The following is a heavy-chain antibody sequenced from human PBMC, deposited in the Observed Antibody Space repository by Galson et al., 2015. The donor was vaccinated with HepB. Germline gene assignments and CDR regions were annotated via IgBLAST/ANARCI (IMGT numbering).Heavy chain of an antibody. Sequence: FLRLSCAVSGLTFDNYAMSWVRQAPGKGLEWVSVLSATGGSPYYADSVKGRFTVSRDNSKNTLYLQMNSLRAEDTGVYYCAKDISTSSWYDGVDDYWGQGTLVTVSS. CDR2: LSATGGSP. V-gene: IGHV3-23*01. CDR1: GLTFDNYA. CDR3: AKDISTSSWYDGVDDY. D-gene: IGHD6-13*01. J-gene: IGHJ4*02.